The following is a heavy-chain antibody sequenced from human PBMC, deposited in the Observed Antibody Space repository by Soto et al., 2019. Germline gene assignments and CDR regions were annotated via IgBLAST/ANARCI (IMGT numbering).Heavy chain of an antibody. CDR1: GGSITRNNHY. J-gene: IGHJ4*02. CDR2: ILYSGST. V-gene: IGHV4-39*01. Sequence: QLQLQESGPGLVKPSETLSLTRIVSGGSITRNNHYWGWIRQSPGKGLEWIGSILYSGSTNYNPSLKSRVTLSVETSKNQSTLKMSSVTAADTALYYCARLGSSGWYQGSYFDYWGQGTLVTVSS. D-gene: IGHD6-19*01. CDR3: ARLGSSGWYQGSYFDY.